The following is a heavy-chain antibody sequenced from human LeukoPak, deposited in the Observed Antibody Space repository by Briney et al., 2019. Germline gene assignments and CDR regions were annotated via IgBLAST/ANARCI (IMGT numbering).Heavy chain of an antibody. V-gene: IGHV4-59*01. CDR2: IYYSATT. D-gene: IGHD6-19*01. J-gene: IGHJ3*01. Sequence: SETLSLTCTVSGFSITGYYLSWIRQSPGKGLEWIGYIYYSATTNYHPSLKSRVTMSIDTSKNQFSLKLSSVTAADTAVYYCARDGSSGWHDAFDLWGQGTMVTVSS. CDR3: ARDGSSGWHDAFDL. CDR1: GFSITGYY.